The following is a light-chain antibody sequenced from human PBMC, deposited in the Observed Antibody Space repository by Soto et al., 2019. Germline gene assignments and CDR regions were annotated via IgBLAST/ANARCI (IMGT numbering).Light chain of an antibody. CDR1: SSDVGGYNY. V-gene: IGLV2-14*01. CDR3: CSYANGNTLL. Sequence: QSALTQPASVSGSPGQSITISCTGTSSDVGGYNYVSWYQQHPGKAPKLMIFEVSNRPSGVSYRFSGSKSGNTASLTISGLQTEDDSHYYCCSYANGNTLLFGGGTQLTVL. J-gene: IGLJ2*01. CDR2: EVS.